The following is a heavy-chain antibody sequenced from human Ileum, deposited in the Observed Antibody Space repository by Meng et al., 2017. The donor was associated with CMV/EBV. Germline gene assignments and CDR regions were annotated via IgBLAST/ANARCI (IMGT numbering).Heavy chain of an antibody. CDR1: YTFTGYD. CDR3: ARLTTRYCSSTSCFWFDP. CDR2: MNPNTGNT. V-gene: IGHV1-8*01. D-gene: IGHD2-2*01. J-gene: IGHJ5*02. Sequence: YTFTGYDINWVRQATGQGLEWMGWMNPNTGNTGYAQKFEGRVTMPRNTSITTAYMELSSLKSEDTAVYYCARLTTRYCSSTSCFWFDPWGQGTLVTVSS.